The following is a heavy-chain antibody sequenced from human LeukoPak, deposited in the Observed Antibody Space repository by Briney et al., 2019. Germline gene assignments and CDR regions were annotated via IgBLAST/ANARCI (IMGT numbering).Heavy chain of an antibody. CDR2: ISWNSGSI. CDR3: AKEDIVPTGRSSYYYYGMDV. D-gene: IGHD2-2*01. J-gene: IGHJ6*02. V-gene: IGHV3-9*01. Sequence: GRSLRLSCAASGFTFDDYAMHWVRQAPGKGLEWVSGISWNSGSIGYADSVRGRFTISRDNAKNSLYLQMNSLRAEDTALYYCAKEDIVPTGRSSYYYYGMDVWGQGTTVTVSS. CDR1: GFTFDDYA.